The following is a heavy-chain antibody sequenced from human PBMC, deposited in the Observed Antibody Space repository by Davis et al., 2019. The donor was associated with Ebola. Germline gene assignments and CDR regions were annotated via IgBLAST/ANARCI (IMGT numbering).Heavy chain of an antibody. CDR1: GGSIYSYY. V-gene: IGHV4-59*08. D-gene: IGHD3-3*01. Sequence: SETLSLTCTVSGGSIYSYYCDWIRQPPGKGLEWIGYVHYSGSTNYNPSLKSRVTMSVDTSKNQFSLKMSSVTAADTAVYYCASMSTIFGNDYWGQGSLVTVSS. CDR2: VHYSGST. CDR3: ASMSTIFGNDY. J-gene: IGHJ4*02.